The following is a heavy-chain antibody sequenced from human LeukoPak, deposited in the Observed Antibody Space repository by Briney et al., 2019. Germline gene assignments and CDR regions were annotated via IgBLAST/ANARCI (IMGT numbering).Heavy chain of an antibody. Sequence: GGSLRLSCAASGFTFSSYAMSWVRQASGKGLEWVSHVSGSGGSTYYADSVKGRFTISRDNSNNALHLQMNSLRGDDTAVYYCAKRTDVLTGYYNAWGLGTLVTVSS. J-gene: IGHJ5*02. CDR1: GFTFSSYA. V-gene: IGHV3-23*01. CDR3: AKRTDVLTGYYNA. CDR2: VSGSGGST. D-gene: IGHD3-9*01.